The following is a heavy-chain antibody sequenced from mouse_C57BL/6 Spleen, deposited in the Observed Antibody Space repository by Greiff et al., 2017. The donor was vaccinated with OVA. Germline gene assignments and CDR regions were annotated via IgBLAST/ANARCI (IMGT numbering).Heavy chain of an antibody. CDR2: IDPETGGT. J-gene: IGHJ4*01. D-gene: IGHD1-1*01. Sequence: QVQLQQSGAELVRPGASVTLSCKASGYTFTDYEMHWVKQTPVHGLEWIGAIDPETGGTAYNQKFKGKAILTADKSSSTAYMELRSLTSEDSAVYYCTRRIYYYGSSYDYAMDYWGQGTSGTGSS. V-gene: IGHV1-15*01. CDR3: TRRIYYYGSSYDYAMDY. CDR1: GYTFTDYE.